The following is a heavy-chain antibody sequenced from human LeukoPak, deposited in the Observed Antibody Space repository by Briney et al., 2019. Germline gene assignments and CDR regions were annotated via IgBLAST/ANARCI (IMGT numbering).Heavy chain of an antibody. V-gene: IGHV5-51*01. CDR2: IYPGDSDT. CDR3: ARRGSTSSSYYFSMDV. J-gene: IGHJ6*02. Sequence: KVGESLKISCKGSGYSFTSYWIGWVRQMPGKGLEWMGIIYPGDSDTRYSPSFQGQVTISADKSISTAYLQWSSLKASDSAIYYCARRGSTSSSYYFSMDVWGQGTTVTVSS. CDR1: GYSFTSYW. D-gene: IGHD2-2*01.